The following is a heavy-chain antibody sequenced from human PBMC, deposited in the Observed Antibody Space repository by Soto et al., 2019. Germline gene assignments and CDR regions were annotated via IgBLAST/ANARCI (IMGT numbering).Heavy chain of an antibody. Sequence: EVQLLESGGGLVQPGRSLRLSCAVSGFSFSTYAMRWVRQAPGKGLEWVSGISAGGGNTYYADSVRGRFTISRDNSKNTLYLQINSLRAEDTAFYYCAKHAEYQLVSWFDPWGQGTLVTVSS. J-gene: IGHJ5*02. V-gene: IGHV3-23*01. CDR3: AKHAEYQLVSWFDP. CDR1: GFSFSTYA. D-gene: IGHD2-2*01. CDR2: ISAGGGNT.